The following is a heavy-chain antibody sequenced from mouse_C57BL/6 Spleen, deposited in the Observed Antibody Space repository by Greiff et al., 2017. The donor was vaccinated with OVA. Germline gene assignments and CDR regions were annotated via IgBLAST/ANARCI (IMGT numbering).Heavy chain of an antibody. J-gene: IGHJ2*01. D-gene: IGHD3-2*02. V-gene: IGHV3-6*01. CDR3: ARVSSGYPFDY. Sequence: ESGPGLVKPSQSLSLTCSVTGYSITSGYYWNWIRQFPGNKLEWMGYISYDGSNNYHPSLKNRISITRDPSKNRFFLKLNSVTTEDTATYYCARVSSGYPFDYWGQGTTLTVSS. CDR1: GYSITSGYY. CDR2: ISYDGSN.